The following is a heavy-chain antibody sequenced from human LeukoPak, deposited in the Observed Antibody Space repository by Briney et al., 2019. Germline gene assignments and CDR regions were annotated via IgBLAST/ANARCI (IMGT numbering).Heavy chain of an antibody. D-gene: IGHD3/OR15-3a*01. V-gene: IGHV3-7*03. CDR2: IKLDGSEK. Sequence: GGSLRLSCAASGFNFSSYWMSWVRQAPGKGLEWVANIKLDGSEKNYVDSVKGRFTISRDNTKNSLYLQMNSLRAEDTAVFYCARDQYDTWSRRGNFDSWGQGTLVIVSS. CDR3: ARDQYDTWSRRGNFDS. CDR1: GFNFSSYW. J-gene: IGHJ4*02.